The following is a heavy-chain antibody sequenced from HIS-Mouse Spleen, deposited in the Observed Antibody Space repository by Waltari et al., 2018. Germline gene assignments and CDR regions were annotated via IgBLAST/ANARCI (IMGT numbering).Heavy chain of an antibody. J-gene: IGHJ4*02. D-gene: IGHD4-17*01. CDR1: GFTCSDYY. V-gene: IGHV3-11*01. Sequence: QVQRVESGGGLVKPGGSVRLYWPASGFTCSDYYMSWIRQAPGKGLEWVSYISSSGSTIYYADSVKGRFTISRDNAKNSLYLQMNSLRAEDTAVYYCARVSYGDYSFDYWGQGTLVTVSS. CDR2: ISSSGSTI. CDR3: ARVSYGDYSFDY.